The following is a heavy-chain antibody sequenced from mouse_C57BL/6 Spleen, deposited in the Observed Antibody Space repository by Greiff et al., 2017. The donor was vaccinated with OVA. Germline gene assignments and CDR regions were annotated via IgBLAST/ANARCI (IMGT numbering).Heavy chain of an antibody. V-gene: IGHV1-76*01. D-gene: IGHD1-1*01. J-gene: IGHJ4*01. Sequence: QVHVKQSGAELVRPGASVKLSCKASGYTFTDYYINWVKQRPGQGLEWIARIYPGSGNTYYNEKFKGKATLTAEKSSSTAYMQLSSLTSEDSAVYFGARGTTVVAPDYAMDYWGQGTSVTVSS. CDR1: GYTFTDYY. CDR2: IYPGSGNT. CDR3: ARGTTVVAPDYAMDY.